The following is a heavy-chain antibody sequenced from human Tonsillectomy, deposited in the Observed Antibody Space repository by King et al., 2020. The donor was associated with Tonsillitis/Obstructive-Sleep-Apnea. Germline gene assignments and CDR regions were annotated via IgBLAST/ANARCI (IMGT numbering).Heavy chain of an antibody. CDR1: GGSISSYY. Sequence: QLQESGPGLVKPSETLSLTCTVSGGSISSYYWSWIRQPPGKGLEWIGYIYYSGSTNYNPSLKSRVTISVDTSKNQFSLKLSSVTAADTAVYYCARGCYSSSSIFDYWGQGTLVTVSS. CDR2: IYYSGST. J-gene: IGHJ4*02. D-gene: IGHD6-6*01. V-gene: IGHV4-59*01. CDR3: ARGCYSSSSIFDY.